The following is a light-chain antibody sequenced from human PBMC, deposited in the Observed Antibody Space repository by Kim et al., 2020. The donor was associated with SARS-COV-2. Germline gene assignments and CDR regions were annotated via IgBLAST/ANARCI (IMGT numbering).Light chain of an antibody. CDR3: QVWDSSSDHRVV. Sequence: PGKADRITCGGNSIGSKSVHWYQQKPGQAPVLVINYDSDRPSGIPERFSGSNSGNTATLTISRVEAGDEADYYCQVWDSSSDHRVVFGGGTQLTVL. V-gene: IGLV3-21*04. CDR1: SIGSKS. CDR2: YDS. J-gene: IGLJ2*01.